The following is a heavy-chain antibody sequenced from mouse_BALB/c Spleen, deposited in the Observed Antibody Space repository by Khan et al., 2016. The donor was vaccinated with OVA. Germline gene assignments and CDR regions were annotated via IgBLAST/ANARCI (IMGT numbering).Heavy chain of an antibody. Sequence: EVELVESGADLVKPGGSLNVSCAASGFTFSSYGMCWVRQTPDKRLEWVATISSGGGYTYFPDSVKGRFTISRDNAKNTLYLQMTSLKSEDTAMYYCSSAYYGNEYYAMDYWGQGTSVTVS. J-gene: IGHJ4*01. CDR2: ISSGGGYT. CDR1: GFTFSSYG. D-gene: IGHD2-10*01. V-gene: IGHV5-6*01. CDR3: SSAYYGNEYYAMDY.